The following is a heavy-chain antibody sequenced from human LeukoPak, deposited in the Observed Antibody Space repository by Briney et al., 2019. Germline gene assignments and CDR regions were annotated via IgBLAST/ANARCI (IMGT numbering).Heavy chain of an antibody. CDR3: AKGSHYYDSSGYPAHFDY. J-gene: IGHJ4*02. V-gene: IGHV3-23*01. CDR2: ISGSGGST. CDR1: GFTFSSYA. Sequence: GGSLRLSCAASGFTFSSYAMSWVRQAPGKGLEWVSAISGSGGSTYYADSVKGRFTISRDNSKNTLYLQMNSLRAEDTAVYYCAKGSHYYDSSGYPAHFDYWGQGTLVTVSS. D-gene: IGHD3-22*01.